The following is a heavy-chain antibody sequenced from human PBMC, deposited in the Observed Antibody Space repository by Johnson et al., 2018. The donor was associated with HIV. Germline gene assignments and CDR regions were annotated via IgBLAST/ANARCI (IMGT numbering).Heavy chain of an antibody. J-gene: IGHJ3*02. CDR3: VRRMVVVYVAFDI. V-gene: IGHV3-11*04. CDR1: GFTFSDHY. D-gene: IGHD2-15*01. CDR2: ISSSGRTT. Sequence: QEQLEESGGGLVKAGGSLRLSCAASGFTFSDHYMTWIRQAPGKGLECISSISSSGRTTYYADSVKGRFTISRNNVQNSMLLQMNSLRADDTAVYFCVRRMVVVYVAFDIWGQGTMVSVSS.